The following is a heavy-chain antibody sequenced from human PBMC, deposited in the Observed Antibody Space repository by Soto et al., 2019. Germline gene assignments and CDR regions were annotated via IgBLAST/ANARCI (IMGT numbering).Heavy chain of an antibody. V-gene: IGHV3-7*01. CDR3: EKLVEV. D-gene: IGHD6-6*01. CDR2: IKQDGSEK. CDR1: GFTFSSYW. Sequence: GGSLRLSCAASGFTFSSYWLSWVRQAPGKGLEWVANIKQDGSEKSYVDSVKGRFTISRDNAKNSLYLQMNSLRAEDTAVYFFEKLVEVWGQGTLVNVAS. J-gene: IGHJ1*01.